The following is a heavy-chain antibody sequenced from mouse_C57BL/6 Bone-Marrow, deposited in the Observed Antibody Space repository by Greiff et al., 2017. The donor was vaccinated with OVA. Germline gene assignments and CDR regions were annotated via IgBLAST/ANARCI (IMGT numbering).Heavy chain of an antibody. CDR1: GFTFSDYY. J-gene: IGHJ4*01. Sequence: EVQGVESGGGLVQPGGSLKLSCAASGFTFSDYYMYWVRQTPEKRLEWVAYISNGGGSTYYPDTVQGRFTISRDNAKNTLYLQMSRLKSEDTAMYYCARRKLGRDAMDYWGQGTSVTVSA. V-gene: IGHV5-12*01. D-gene: IGHD4-1*01. CDR2: ISNGGGST. CDR3: ARRKLGRDAMDY.